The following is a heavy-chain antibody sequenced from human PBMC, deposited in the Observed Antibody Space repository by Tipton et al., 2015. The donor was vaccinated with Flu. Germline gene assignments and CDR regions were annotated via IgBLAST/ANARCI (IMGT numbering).Heavy chain of an antibody. Sequence: QLVQSGAEVKNPGSSVKVSCKTSGGTFSGHAFSWVRQAPGQGLEWIGNIFRSGSGYLNPSLKSRVAISIDTSRNQVSLKLSSLTAADTAVYFCVRRDYSNYVSDPKNWFDSWGQGTLVTVSS. J-gene: IGHJ5*01. D-gene: IGHD4-11*01. CDR1: GGTFSGHA. CDR3: VRRDYSNYVSDPKNWFDS. CDR2: NIFRSGSG. V-gene: IGHV1-69*06.